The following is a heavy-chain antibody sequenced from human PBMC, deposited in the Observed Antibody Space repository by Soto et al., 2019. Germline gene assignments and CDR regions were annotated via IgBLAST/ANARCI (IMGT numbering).Heavy chain of an antibody. CDR1: GYDFNNYV. CDR3: ATAYATSWRRPHDDC. J-gene: IGHJ4*02. V-gene: IGHV1-18*04. Sequence: ASVKVSCKASGYDFNNYVFNWVRQSPRLGLEWLGWITAYNGNRNYAQKFQGRITMTTDTSTNTGYLELRSLSSDDTAVYYCATAYATSWRRPHDDCWGQADMVSV. CDR2: ITAYNGNR. D-gene: IGHD3-16*01.